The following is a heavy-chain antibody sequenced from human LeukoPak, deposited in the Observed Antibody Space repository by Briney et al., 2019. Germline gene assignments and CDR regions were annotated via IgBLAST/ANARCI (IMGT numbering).Heavy chain of an antibody. CDR3: ARDGRYCSGGSCYHRGRYFDY. J-gene: IGHJ4*02. D-gene: IGHD2-15*01. CDR2: IKQDGSEK. CDR1: GFTFSSYW. V-gene: IGHV3-7*03. Sequence: GGSLRLSCAASGFTFSSYWMSWVRQAPGKGLEWVANIKQDGSEKYYVDSVKGRFTISRDNGKNSLYLQMNSLRAEDTAVYYCARDGRYCSGGSCYHRGRYFDYWGQGTLVTVSS.